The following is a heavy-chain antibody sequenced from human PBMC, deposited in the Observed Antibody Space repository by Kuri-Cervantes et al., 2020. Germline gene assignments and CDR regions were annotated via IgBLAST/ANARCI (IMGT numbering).Heavy chain of an antibody. CDR1: GFSLSNARMG. CDR3: ARALSVEMATIFRDTDAFDI. D-gene: IGHD5-24*01. Sequence: SGPTLVKPPETLTLTCTVSGFSLSNARMGVSWIRQPPGKALEWLAHIFSNDEKSYSTSLKSRLTISKDTSKSQVVLTMTNMDPVDTATYYCARALSVEMATIFRDTDAFDIWGQGTMVTVSS. V-gene: IGHV2-26*01. J-gene: IGHJ3*02. CDR2: IFSNDEK.